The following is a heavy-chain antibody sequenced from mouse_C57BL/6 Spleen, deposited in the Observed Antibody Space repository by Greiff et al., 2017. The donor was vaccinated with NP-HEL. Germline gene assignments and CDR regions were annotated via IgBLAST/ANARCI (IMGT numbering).Heavy chain of an antibody. CDR2: IYPGNGDT. J-gene: IGHJ4*01. D-gene: IGHD2-3*01. Sequence: QVQLKQSGAELVRPGASVKMSCKASGYTFTSYNMHWVKQTPRQGLEWIGAIYPGNGDTSYNQKFKGKATLTVDKSSSTAYMQLSSLTSEDSAVYFCARRDGYYVGYAMDYWGQGTSVTVSS. V-gene: IGHV1-12*01. CDR1: GYTFTSYN. CDR3: ARRDGYYVGYAMDY.